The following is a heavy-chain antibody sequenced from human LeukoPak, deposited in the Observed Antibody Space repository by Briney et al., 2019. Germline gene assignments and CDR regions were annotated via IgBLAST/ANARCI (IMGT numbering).Heavy chain of an antibody. J-gene: IGHJ4*02. D-gene: IGHD6-19*01. CDR2: ISGGSAAT. Sequence: PGGSLRLSCAASGFTFSIYSMAWVRQAPGKGLEWVSVISGGSAATFYADSVKGRFTISRDNSKNTMYLQISNLRSEDTAVYYCAREGDRGAEVADYFDYWGQGSLVTVSS. V-gene: IGHV3-23*01. CDR1: GFTFSIYS. CDR3: AREGDRGAEVADYFDY.